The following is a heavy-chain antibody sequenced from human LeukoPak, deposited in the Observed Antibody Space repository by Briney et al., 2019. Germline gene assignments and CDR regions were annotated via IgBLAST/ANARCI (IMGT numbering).Heavy chain of an antibody. D-gene: IGHD2/OR15-2a*01. CDR1: GGSISSYY. CDR3: AVSDYYYGMDV. V-gene: IGHV4-59*08. Sequence: SETLSLTCTVSGGSISSYYWSWIRQPPGKGLEWIGYIYYSGSTNYNPSLKSRVTISVDTSKNQFSLKLSSVTAADTAVYYCAVSDYYYGMDVWAQGTRVTVSS. CDR2: IYYSGST. J-gene: IGHJ6*02.